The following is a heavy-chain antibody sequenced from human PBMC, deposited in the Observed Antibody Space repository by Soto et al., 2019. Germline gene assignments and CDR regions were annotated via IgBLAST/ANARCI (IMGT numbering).Heavy chain of an antibody. D-gene: IGHD6-13*01. J-gene: IGHJ5*02. CDR1: GFTFSSYG. CDR2: IWYDGSNK. Sequence: GGSLRLSCAASGFTFSSYGMHWVRPAPGKGLEWVAVIWYDGSNKYYADSVKGRFTISRDNSKNTLYLQMNSLRAEDTAVYYCAREWEVAAAGNRNWFDPWGQGTVVTDSS. CDR3: AREWEVAAAGNRNWFDP. V-gene: IGHV3-33*01.